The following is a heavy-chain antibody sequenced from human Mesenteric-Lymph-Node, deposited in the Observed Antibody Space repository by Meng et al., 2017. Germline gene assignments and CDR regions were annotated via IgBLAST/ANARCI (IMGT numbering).Heavy chain of an antibody. CDR1: GGSISSGNYY. Sequence: LRLSCTVSGGSISSGNYYWGWIRQPAGKGLEWIGRIYTSGSTNYNPSLKSRVTMSVDTSKNQFSLKLSSVTAADTAVYYCARARPVLRFFDWLEHWGQGTLVTVS. CDR3: ARARPVLRFFDWLEH. CDR2: IYTSGST. D-gene: IGHD3-3*01. V-gene: IGHV4-61*02. J-gene: IGHJ5*02.